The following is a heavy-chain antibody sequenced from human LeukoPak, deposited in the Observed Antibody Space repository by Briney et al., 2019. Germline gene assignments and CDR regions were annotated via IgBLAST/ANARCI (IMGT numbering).Heavy chain of an antibody. J-gene: IGHJ4*02. CDR2: IYYSGST. V-gene: IGHV4-59*01. D-gene: IGHD2-2*01. Sequence: PSQTLSLTCTVSGGSFTSYFWSWIRQSPGRGLEWIGYIYYSGSTNYNPSLNNRVTISVDSSKRQFSLNLTSVTAADTAVYYCARVVGHCSSATCYLGFFFDYWGQGTLVTVSS. CDR1: GGSFTSYF. CDR3: ARVVGHCSSATCYLGFFFDY.